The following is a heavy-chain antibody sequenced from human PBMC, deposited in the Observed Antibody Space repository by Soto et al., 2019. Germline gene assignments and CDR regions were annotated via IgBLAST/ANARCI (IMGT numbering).Heavy chain of an antibody. CDR3: ATDPAGAYLPPYDY. CDR1: GFTFSAYV. CDR2: IGGGGAT. V-gene: IGHV3-23*01. Sequence: GGSLRLSCAASGFTFSAYVMSWVRQAPGKGLEWVSSIGGGGATFYADSVKGRFTISRDNSKNTMYLQMNSLRDDDMGIYYCATDPAGAYLPPYDYGGQGTLVTVAS. J-gene: IGHJ4*02.